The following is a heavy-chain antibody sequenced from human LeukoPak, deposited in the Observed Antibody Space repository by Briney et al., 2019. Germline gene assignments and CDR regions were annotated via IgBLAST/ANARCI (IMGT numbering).Heavy chain of an antibody. CDR2: ISGSGGST. Sequence: PGGSLRLSCAASGFTFSSYAMSWVRQAPGKGLEWVSAISGSGGSTYYADSVKGRFTISRDNSKNTLYLQMNSLRAEDTAVYYCAKGLGQGRYYYDSSGYYPAHDAFDIWGQGTMVTVSS. CDR1: GFTFSSYA. V-gene: IGHV3-23*01. D-gene: IGHD3-22*01. CDR3: AKGLGQGRYYYDSSGYYPAHDAFDI. J-gene: IGHJ3*02.